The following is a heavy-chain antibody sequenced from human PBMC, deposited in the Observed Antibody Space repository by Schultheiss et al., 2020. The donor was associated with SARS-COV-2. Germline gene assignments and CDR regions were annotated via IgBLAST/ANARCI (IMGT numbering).Heavy chain of an antibody. Sequence: GGSLRLSCAASGFTFDDYAMHWVRQAPGKGLEWVSGISWNSGSIGYADSVKGRFTISRDNAKNLLYLQLNSLRAEDTAIYFCAREGYCSNGVCYTGDWGQGTLVTVSS. V-gene: IGHV3-9*01. CDR1: GFTFDDYA. D-gene: IGHD2-8*01. J-gene: IGHJ4*02. CDR2: ISWNSGSI. CDR3: AREGYCSNGVCYTGD.